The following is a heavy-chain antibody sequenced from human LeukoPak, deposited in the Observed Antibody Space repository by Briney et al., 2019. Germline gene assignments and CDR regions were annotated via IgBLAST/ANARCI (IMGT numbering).Heavy chain of an antibody. CDR1: GGSISSGGYY. CDR2: IYDSGST. Sequence: SETLSLTCTVSGGSISSGGYYWSWLRQHPGKGLEWIVYIYDSGSTYYNPTLKSRVTISADTSKNQFSLKLSSVTAADTAVYYCAREGCSGGSCYSTYYFDYWGQGTLVTVSS. D-gene: IGHD2-15*01. CDR3: AREGCSGGSCYSTYYFDY. V-gene: IGHV4-31*03. J-gene: IGHJ4*02.